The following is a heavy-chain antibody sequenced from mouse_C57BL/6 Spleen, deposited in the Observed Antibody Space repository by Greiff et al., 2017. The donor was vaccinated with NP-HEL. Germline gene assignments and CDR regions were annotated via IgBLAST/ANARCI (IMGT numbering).Heavy chain of an antibody. CDR1: GFSLTSYG. CDR3: ARNWGTRGYFDV. Sequence: QVQLKESGPGLVQPSPSLSIPCTVSGFSLTSYGVHWVRQSPGKGLEWLGVIWSGGSTDYNAAFISRLSISKDNSKSQVFFKMNSLQADDTAIYYCARNWGTRGYFDVWGTGTTVTVSS. J-gene: IGHJ1*03. D-gene: IGHD3-3*01. CDR2: IWSGGST. V-gene: IGHV2-2*01.